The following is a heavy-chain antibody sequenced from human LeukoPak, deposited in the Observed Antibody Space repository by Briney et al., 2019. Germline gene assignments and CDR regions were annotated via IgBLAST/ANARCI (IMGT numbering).Heavy chain of an antibody. CDR3: AKGRNWGSDGIDY. CDR1: GFTFSSYA. V-gene: IGHV3-23*01. J-gene: IGHJ4*02. D-gene: IGHD7-27*01. CDR2: ISGSGGST. Sequence: SGGSLRLSCAASGFTFSSYAMSWVRQAPGKGLEWVSAISGSGGSTYYADSVKGRFTISRDNSKNTLYLQMNSLRAEDTAVYYCAKGRNWGSDGIDYWGQGTLVTVSS.